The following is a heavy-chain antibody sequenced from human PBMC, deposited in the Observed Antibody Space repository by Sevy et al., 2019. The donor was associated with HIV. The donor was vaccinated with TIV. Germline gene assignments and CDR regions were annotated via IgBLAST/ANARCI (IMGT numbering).Heavy chain of an antibody. D-gene: IGHD2-15*01. V-gene: IGHV3-23*01. CDR1: EITLSNYA. Sequence: GESLKISCAASEITLSNYAMNWVRQAPGRGLEWVSAISGSGGSTYYADSVKARFTISRDNSKNTLSLQMHSLRVEDTAVYYCAKDRAVLVGDAFDLWGQGTMVTVSS. CDR3: AKDRAVLVGDAFDL. J-gene: IGHJ3*01. CDR2: ISGSGGST.